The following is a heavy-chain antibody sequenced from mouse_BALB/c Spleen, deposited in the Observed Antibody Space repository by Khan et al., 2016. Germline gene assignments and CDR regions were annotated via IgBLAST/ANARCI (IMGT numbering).Heavy chain of an antibody. CDR1: GFNIKDTY. CDR2: IDPANGNT. D-gene: IGHD2-1*01. J-gene: IGHJ4*01. CDR3: ARHGNYYAMDY. Sequence: EVQLQESGAELVKPGASVKLSCTASGFNIKDTYMHWVKQRPEQGLEWIGRIDPANGNTKYDPKFQGKATITADTSSNTAYLQLSSLTSEDTAVYYCARHGNYYAMDYWGQGTSVTVSS. V-gene: IGHV14-3*02.